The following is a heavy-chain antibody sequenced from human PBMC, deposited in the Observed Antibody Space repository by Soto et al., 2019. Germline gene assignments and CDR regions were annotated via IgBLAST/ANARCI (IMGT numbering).Heavy chain of an antibody. Sequence: QVQLQESGPGLVKPSETLSLTCTVSGGSISSYYWSWIRQPPGKGLEWIGYIYYSGSTNYNPSLKSRVTISVDTSKNQFSLKLSSVTAPDTAVYYCARRYGDCFDYWGQGTLVTVSS. CDR2: IYYSGST. D-gene: IGHD4-17*01. CDR3: ARRYGDCFDY. CDR1: GGSISSYY. V-gene: IGHV4-59*08. J-gene: IGHJ4*02.